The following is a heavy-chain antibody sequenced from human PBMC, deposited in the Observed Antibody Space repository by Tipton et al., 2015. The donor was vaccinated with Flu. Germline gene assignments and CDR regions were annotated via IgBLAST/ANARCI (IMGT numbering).Heavy chain of an antibody. V-gene: IGHV4-59*01. CDR1: GGSISSYY. CDR3: ARDRKEILTGSPRYYYGMDV. CDR2: IYYSGST. D-gene: IGHD3-9*01. J-gene: IGHJ6*02. Sequence: TLSLTCTVSGGSISSYYWSWIRQPPGKGLEWIGYIYYSGSTNYNPSLKSRVTISVDTSKNQFSLKLSSVTAADTAVYYCARDRKEILTGSPRYYYGMDVWGQG.